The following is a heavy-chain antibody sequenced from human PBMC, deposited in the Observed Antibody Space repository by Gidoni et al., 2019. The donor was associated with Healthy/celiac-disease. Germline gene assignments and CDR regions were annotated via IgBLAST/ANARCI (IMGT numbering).Heavy chain of an antibody. J-gene: IGHJ6*02. V-gene: IGHV4-34*01. D-gene: IGHD3-10*01. CDR2: INHSGST. CDR1: GGSFSGYY. CDR3: ARGYYYGSGSYYKGGYYYYGMDV. Sequence: QVQLQQWGAGLLKPSETLSLTCDVYGGSFSGYYWRWIPQPPGKGLEWIGEINHSGSTNYNPSLKSRVTISVDTSKNQFSRTLGSVTAADTAVYYCARGYYYGSGSYYKGGYYYYGMDVWGQGTTVTVSS.